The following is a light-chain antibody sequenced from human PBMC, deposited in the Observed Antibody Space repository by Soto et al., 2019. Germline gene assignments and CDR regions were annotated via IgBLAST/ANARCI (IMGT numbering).Light chain of an antibody. J-gene: IGLJ3*02. V-gene: IGLV2-8*01. CDR3: TSYAGSNIWV. CDR1: SSDVGAYNY. CDR2: EVN. Sequence: QSVLTQPPSASGSPGQSVTISCTGTSSDVGAYNYVSWYQQYPGKAPKLMIYEVNKRPSGVPDRFSGSKSGKTASLTVSGIQPEDEADSHCTSYAGSNIWVFGGGTKLTVL.